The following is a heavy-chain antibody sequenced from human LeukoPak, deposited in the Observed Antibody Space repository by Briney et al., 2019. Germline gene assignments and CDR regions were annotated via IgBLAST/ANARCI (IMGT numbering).Heavy chain of an antibody. V-gene: IGHV3-74*01. CDR1: GDTFSDYW. Sequence: GGSLRLSCEVSGDTFSDYWMHWVRQAPGKGLVWVARINTDGSSTSYADVVKGRFTVSRDNAKNTLYLQMNSLRAEDTAVYYCARERGSDDFWSGYYGPDAFDIWGQGTMVTVSS. CDR2: INTDGSST. D-gene: IGHD3-3*01. J-gene: IGHJ3*02. CDR3: ARERGSDDFWSGYYGPDAFDI.